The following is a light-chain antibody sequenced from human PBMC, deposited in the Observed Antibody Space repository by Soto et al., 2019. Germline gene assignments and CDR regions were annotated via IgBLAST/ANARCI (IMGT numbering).Light chain of an antibody. J-gene: IGKJ4*01. Sequence: DLQMTQSPSTLSASVGDRVTITCRASRSISNWLAWYQQRPGIAPKLLIFDASILQSGVPSRFSGSGSGTEFTLSISRLQTDDFATYYCQQYGSFSPITFGGGTKVEI. CDR3: QQYGSFSPIT. CDR2: DAS. V-gene: IGKV1-5*01. CDR1: RSISNW.